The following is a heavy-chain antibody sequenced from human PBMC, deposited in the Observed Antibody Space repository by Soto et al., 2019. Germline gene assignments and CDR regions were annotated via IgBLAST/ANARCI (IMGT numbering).Heavy chain of an antibody. CDR2: IFQDGRT. CDR1: GFTFSTYS. Sequence: EVQLLESGGGLVQPGGSLRLSCAASGFTFSTYSMAWVRQAPGRGPEWVSGIFQDGRTHYADAVKDRFTISRDNSRSSVYVQMITRRGEGTAIYYCSKDLRPDGFWDFDYWGQGTLVTVSS. V-gene: IGHV3-23*01. J-gene: IGHJ4*02. D-gene: IGHD4-17*01. CDR3: SKDLRPDGFWDFDY.